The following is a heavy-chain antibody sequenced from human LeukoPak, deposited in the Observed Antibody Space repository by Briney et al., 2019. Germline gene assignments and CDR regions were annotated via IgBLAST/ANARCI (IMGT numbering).Heavy chain of an antibody. CDR3: ARGLAIVGPSHYFDY. CDR1: GGSISSGGYY. D-gene: IGHD1-26*01. Sequence: SETLSLTCTVSGGSISSGGYYWSWIRQPPGKGLEWIGYIYHSGSTYYNPSLKSRVTISVDRSKNQFSLKLSSVTAADTAVYYCARGLAIVGPSHYFDYWGQGTLVTVSS. CDR2: IYHSGST. J-gene: IGHJ4*02. V-gene: IGHV4-30-2*01.